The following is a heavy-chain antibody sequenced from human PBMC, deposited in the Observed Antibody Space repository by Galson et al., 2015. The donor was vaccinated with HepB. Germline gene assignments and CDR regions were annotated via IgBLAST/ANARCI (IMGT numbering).Heavy chain of an antibody. V-gene: IGHV1-18*04. Sequence: SVKVSCKASGYTFTSYGISWVRQAPGQGLEWMGWISAYNGNTNYAQKLQGRVTMTTDTSTSTAYMELRSLRSDDTAVYYCARAPSGIAGDSGAFDIWGQGTMVTVSS. CDR2: ISAYNGNT. CDR1: GYTFTSYG. CDR3: ARAPSGIAGDSGAFDI. D-gene: IGHD6-13*01. J-gene: IGHJ3*02.